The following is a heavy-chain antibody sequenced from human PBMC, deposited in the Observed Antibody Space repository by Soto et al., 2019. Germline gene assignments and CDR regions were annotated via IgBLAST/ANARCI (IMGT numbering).Heavy chain of an antibody. Sequence: GGSLRLSCAASGFTFSSYGMHWVRQAPGKGLEWVAVIWYDGSNKYYADSVKGRFTISRDNSKNTLYLQMNSLRAEDTAVYYCARDGRQKAARPTKTGGMDVWGQGTTVTVSS. V-gene: IGHV3-33*01. J-gene: IGHJ6*02. CDR3: ARDGRQKAARPTKTGGMDV. CDR1: GFTFSSYG. CDR2: IWYDGSNK. D-gene: IGHD6-6*01.